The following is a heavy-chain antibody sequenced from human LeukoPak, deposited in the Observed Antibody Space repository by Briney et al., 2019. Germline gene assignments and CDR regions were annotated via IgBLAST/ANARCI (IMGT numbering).Heavy chain of an antibody. V-gene: IGHV3-72*01. Sequence: LSLTCTVSGGSISSGSYYWSWIRQPAGKGLEWVGRIRKKANSYTTEYAASVKGRFTISRDDSKNSLYLQMNSLKTEDTAVYYCSRDGSGSSWSAFDIWGQGTRVTVSS. CDR1: GGSISSGSYY. CDR3: SRDGSGSSWSAFDI. J-gene: IGHJ3*02. CDR2: IRKKANSYTT. D-gene: IGHD6-13*01.